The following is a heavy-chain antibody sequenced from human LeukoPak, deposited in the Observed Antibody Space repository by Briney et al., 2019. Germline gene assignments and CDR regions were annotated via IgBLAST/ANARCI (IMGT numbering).Heavy chain of an antibody. Sequence: GGSLRLSCAGSGFTFSSYAMSWVRQAPGKGLEWVSAISDTGGSTYDADSVKGRFTISRDNSKDTLYLQMNSLRAEDTAVYYCAKDTPIGRYCTNGVCSPFDYWGQGTLGTVSS. CDR3: AKDTPIGRYCTNGVCSPFDY. CDR2: ISDTGGST. V-gene: IGHV3-23*01. CDR1: GFTFSSYA. D-gene: IGHD2-8*01. J-gene: IGHJ4*02.